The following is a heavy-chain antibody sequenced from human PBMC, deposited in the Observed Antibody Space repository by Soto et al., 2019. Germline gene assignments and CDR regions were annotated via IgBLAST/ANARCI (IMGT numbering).Heavy chain of an antibody. D-gene: IGHD6-13*01. J-gene: IGHJ5*02. Sequence: GESLKISCKGSGYTFTNYWIGWVRQMPGKGLEWMGIIYPGDSDTRYSPSFQGQVTMSADKSSSTAYLQWSSLKALDTATYYCARGGGDSSRPSWGQGTLVTVSS. CDR1: GYTFTNYW. V-gene: IGHV5-51*01. CDR2: IYPGDSDT. CDR3: ARGGGDSSRPS.